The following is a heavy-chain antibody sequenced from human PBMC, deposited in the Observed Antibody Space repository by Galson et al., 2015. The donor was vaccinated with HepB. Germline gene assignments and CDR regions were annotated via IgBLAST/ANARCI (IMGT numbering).Heavy chain of an antibody. CDR3: ARDRSSSRWYLGYYYGMDV. Sequence: SLRLSCAASGFTFSSYAMHWVRQAPGKGLEWVAVISYDGSNKYYADSVKGRFTISRDNAKNSLYLQMNSLRTEDTAVYYCARDRSSSRWYLGYYYGMDVWGQGTTVTVSS. V-gene: IGHV3-30*04. J-gene: IGHJ6*02. CDR2: ISYDGSNK. D-gene: IGHD6-13*01. CDR1: GFTFSSYA.